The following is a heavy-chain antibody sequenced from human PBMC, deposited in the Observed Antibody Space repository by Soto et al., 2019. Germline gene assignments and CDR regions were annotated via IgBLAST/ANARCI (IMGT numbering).Heavy chain of an antibody. Sequence: GGSLRLSCAASGFTFSTYSMNWVRQAPGKGLEWVSSISSSSSYIYYADSVKGRFTISRDNAKNSFYLQMNSLRAEDTAVYYCARYDSSGYYWPYYYYGMDVWGQGTTVTVSS. CDR1: GFTFSTYS. V-gene: IGHV3-21*01. D-gene: IGHD3-22*01. J-gene: IGHJ6*02. CDR3: ARYDSSGYYWPYYYYGMDV. CDR2: ISSSSSYI.